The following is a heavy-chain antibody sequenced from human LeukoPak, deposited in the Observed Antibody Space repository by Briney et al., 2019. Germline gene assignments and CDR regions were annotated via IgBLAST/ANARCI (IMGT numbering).Heavy chain of an antibody. V-gene: IGHV4-34*01. J-gene: IGHJ4*02. CDR3: ARGVDYYGV. D-gene: IGHD3-10*01. CDR1: GGSFSGYY. CDR2: INHSGRT. Sequence: ASETLSLTCAVYGGSFSGYYWNWIRQLPGKGLEWIGEINHSGRTNYNPSLKSRVTISVDTSKKQFSLKLSSVTAADTAVYYCARGVDYYGVWGQGTLVTVSS.